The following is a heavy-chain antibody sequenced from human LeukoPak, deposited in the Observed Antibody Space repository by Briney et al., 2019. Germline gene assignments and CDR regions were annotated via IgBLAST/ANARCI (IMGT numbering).Heavy chain of an antibody. CDR3: AREGLGSSSWYGRGWFDP. CDR1: GGSFSGYY. CDR2: INHSGST. D-gene: IGHD6-13*01. J-gene: IGHJ5*02. Sequence: SETLSLTCAVYGGSFSGYYWSWIRQPPGKGLEWIGEINHSGSTNYNPSLKSRVTISVDTSKNQFSLKLSSVTAADTAVYYCAREGLGSSSWYGRGWFDPWGQGTLVTVSS. V-gene: IGHV4-34*01.